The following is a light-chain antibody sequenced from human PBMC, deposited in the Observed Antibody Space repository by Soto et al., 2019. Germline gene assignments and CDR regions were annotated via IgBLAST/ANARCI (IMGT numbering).Light chain of an antibody. CDR1: QRVYSN. Sequence: ILMTQSPDTLSLSPWESATLSFRASQRVYSNLAWYQQRPGQAPRLLIYGASNRATGVPARFSGRGSGTEFNLNISSLQYEDFEVYYCQQYTNWHPNTFGPGTRMDIK. CDR3: QQYTNWHPNT. J-gene: IGKJ5*01. V-gene: IGKV3-15*01. CDR2: GAS.